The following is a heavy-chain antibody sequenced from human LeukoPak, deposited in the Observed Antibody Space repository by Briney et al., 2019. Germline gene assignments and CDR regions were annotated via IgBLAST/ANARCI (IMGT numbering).Heavy chain of an antibody. Sequence: GSLRLSCAASGFTFSDYYMSWVRQAPGKGLEWVSYISNSGSTIYYADSVKGRFTISRDNAKNSLYLQMNSLRAEDTALYYCARDMVSAAGTRWGDSWGQGTLVTVSS. D-gene: IGHD6-13*01. V-gene: IGHV3-11*04. J-gene: IGHJ4*02. CDR1: GFTFSDYY. CDR3: ARDMVSAAGTRWGDS. CDR2: ISNSGSTI.